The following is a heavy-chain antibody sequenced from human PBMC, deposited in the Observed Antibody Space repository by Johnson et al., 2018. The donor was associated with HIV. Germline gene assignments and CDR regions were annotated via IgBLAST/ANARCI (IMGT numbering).Heavy chain of an antibody. CDR2: ISYDGSKR. CDR3: AKPQAGIAVAAHFAFDI. Sequence: QVQLVESGGGVVQPGRSLRLSCAASRFTFSSYAMHWVRQAPGKGLEWVAVISYDGSKRYYADSVRGRFTISGDNSKNTLYLQMNSLRVEDTAVYYCAKPQAGIAVAAHFAFDIWGQGTMVTVSS. D-gene: IGHD6-19*01. J-gene: IGHJ3*02. CDR1: RFTFSSYA. V-gene: IGHV3-30*01.